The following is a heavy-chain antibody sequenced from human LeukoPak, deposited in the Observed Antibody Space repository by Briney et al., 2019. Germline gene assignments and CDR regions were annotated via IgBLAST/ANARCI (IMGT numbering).Heavy chain of an antibody. CDR3: ARPASNYPYYFDY. J-gene: IGHJ4*02. CDR1: GYSISSGHY. CDR2: IYHSGST. V-gene: IGHV4-38-2*01. Sequence: SETLSLTCAVSGYSISSGHYWGWIRQPPGKGLEWIGSIYHSGSTYYNPSLKSRVTISVDTSKNQFSLKLSSVTAADTAVYYCARPASNYPYYFDYWGQGTLVTVSS. D-gene: IGHD4-11*01.